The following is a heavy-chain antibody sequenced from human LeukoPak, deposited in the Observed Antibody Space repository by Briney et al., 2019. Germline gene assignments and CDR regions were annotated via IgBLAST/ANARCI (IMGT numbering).Heavy chain of an antibody. J-gene: IGHJ4*02. V-gene: IGHV3-21*01. CDR2: ISGSSSYI. CDR3: AYAARIDY. CDR1: GFTFSAYN. D-gene: IGHD6-6*01. Sequence: AGGSLRLSCAASGFTFSAYNMNWVRQAPGKGLEWVSCISGSSSYIYYADSVRGRFTISRDNAKNSLYLQMDSLRAEDTAVYFCAYAARIDYCGQGTLVTVSS.